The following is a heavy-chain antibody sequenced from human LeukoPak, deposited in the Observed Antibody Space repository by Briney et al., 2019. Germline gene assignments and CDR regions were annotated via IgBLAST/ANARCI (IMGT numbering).Heavy chain of an antibody. CDR1: GFXFSSYW. Sequence: GGSLRLSCAASGFXFSSYWMFWVRQAPGKGLEWVAVISYDGSNTYYADSVKGRFTISRDNSKNTLYLQMNSLRAEDTALYYCATDRAIGYSYGGIDYWGQGALVTVSS. D-gene: IGHD5-18*01. J-gene: IGHJ4*02. CDR3: ATDRAIGYSYGGIDY. CDR2: ISYDGSNT. V-gene: IGHV3-30*03.